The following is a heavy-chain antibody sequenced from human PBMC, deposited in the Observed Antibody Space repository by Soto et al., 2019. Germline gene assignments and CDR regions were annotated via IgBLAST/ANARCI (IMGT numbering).Heavy chain of an antibody. CDR3: ARVSTAAGTNYYYYYMDV. J-gene: IGHJ6*03. V-gene: IGHV6-1*01. D-gene: IGHD6-13*01. Sequence: SQTLSLTCAISGDSVSSNSSAWNWIRQSPSRGLEWLGRTYYRSKWHNDYAVSVKSRITINPDTSKNQFSLQLNSVTPEDTAAYYCARVSTAAGTNYYYYYMDVWGKGTTVTVSS. CDR2: TYYRSKWHN. CDR1: GDSVSSNSSA.